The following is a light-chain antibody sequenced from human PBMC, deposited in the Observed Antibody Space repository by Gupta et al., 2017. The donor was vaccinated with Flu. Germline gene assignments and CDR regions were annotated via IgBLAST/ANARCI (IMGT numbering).Light chain of an antibody. Sequence: DIHMTQSPSTLSASVGDRVTITCRARQNINNWLAWFQQKPGKAPKLLIYGASSLETGCPSRFSGSGSGTEFTLIISSLQPDDFATYYCHQYNGYFGGGTKVEIK. J-gene: IGKJ4*01. CDR3: HQYNGY. V-gene: IGKV1-5*03. CDR1: QNINNW. CDR2: GAS.